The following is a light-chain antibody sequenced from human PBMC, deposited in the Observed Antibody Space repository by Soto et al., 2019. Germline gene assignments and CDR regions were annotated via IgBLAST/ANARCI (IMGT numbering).Light chain of an antibody. CDR2: ENN. Sequence: QSVLTQPPSVSAAPGQKVTISCSGGSSNIGNNYVSWYQQLPGTAPKLLIYENNKRPSGIPDRFSGSKSGTSATLGITGLQTGDEADYYCGTWDSSLSVSHVFGTGTKVTVL. CDR1: SSNIGNNY. V-gene: IGLV1-51*02. CDR3: GTWDSSLSVSHV. J-gene: IGLJ1*01.